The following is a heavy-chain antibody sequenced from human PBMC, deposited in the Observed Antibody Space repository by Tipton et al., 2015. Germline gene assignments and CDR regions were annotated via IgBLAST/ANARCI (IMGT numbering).Heavy chain of an antibody. CDR3: ARGGAGYYYDSVGYLS. D-gene: IGHD3-22*01. Sequence: LRLSCSVSGGSVTSNNYFWSWIRQPPGKGLEWIGYIFHSGSTSYNPSLRSRVFMSIDTSKNQFSLKLNSVTAADTAVYYCARGGAGYYYDSVGYLSWGQGTLVTVSS. CDR2: IFHSGST. J-gene: IGHJ5*02. CDR1: GGSVTSNNYF. V-gene: IGHV4-61*01.